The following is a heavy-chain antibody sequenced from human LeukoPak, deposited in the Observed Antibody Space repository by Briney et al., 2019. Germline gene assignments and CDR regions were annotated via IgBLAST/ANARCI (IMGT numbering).Heavy chain of an antibody. Sequence: AGGFLRLSCAASGFTFSSYSMNWVRQAPGKGLEWVSYISSSSSTIYYADSVKGRFTISRDNSKNTLYLQMNSLRAEDTAVYYCARVAIYCSSTSCPPEYWGQGTLVTVSS. V-gene: IGHV3-48*01. CDR2: ISSSSSTI. J-gene: IGHJ4*02. CDR3: ARVAIYCSSTSCPPEY. CDR1: GFTFSSYS. D-gene: IGHD2-2*01.